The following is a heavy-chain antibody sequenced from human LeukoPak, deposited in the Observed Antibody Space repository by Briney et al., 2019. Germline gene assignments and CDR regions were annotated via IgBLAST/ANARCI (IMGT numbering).Heavy chain of an antibody. CDR2: ISSGGSTV. Sequence: GGSLRLSCAASGFTFSSYEMNWVRQAPGKGLEWVSYISSGGSTVHYADSVKGRFTISRDNAKNSLYLQMNSLRAEDTAVYYCARVIIVGATGIWGQGTMVTVSS. CDR1: GFTFSSYE. D-gene: IGHD1-26*01. CDR3: ARVIIVGATGI. J-gene: IGHJ3*02. V-gene: IGHV3-48*03.